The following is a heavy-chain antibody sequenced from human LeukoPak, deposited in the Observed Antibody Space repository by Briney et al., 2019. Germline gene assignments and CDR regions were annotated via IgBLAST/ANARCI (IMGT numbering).Heavy chain of an antibody. D-gene: IGHD6-13*01. CDR3: ARDIGAIAAAPGGY. J-gene: IGHJ4*02. V-gene: IGHV3-21*01. CDR2: ISSSSSYI. Sequence: GGSLRLSCAASGFTFSSYSMNWVRQAPGKGLEWVSSISSSSSYIYYADSVKGRFTISRDNAKNSLYLQMNSLRAEDTAVYYCARDIGAIAAAPGGYWGQGTLVTVSS. CDR1: GFTFSSYS.